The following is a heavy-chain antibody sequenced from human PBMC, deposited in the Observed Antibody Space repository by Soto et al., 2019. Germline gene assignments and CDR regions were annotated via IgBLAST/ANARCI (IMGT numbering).Heavy chain of an antibody. CDR1: GGSISSGGSY. CDR3: VRYCSTTKCPFDY. V-gene: IGHV4-30-4*01. Sequence: TSETLSLTCTVSGGSISSGGSYWGWIRQPPGEGLEWIGYIYYSGNTILNASLRSRVTLSVDTSKNQFSLNLSSVTAADTAVYYCVRYCSTTKCPFDYWGQGALVTVSS. J-gene: IGHJ4*02. CDR2: IYYSGNT. D-gene: IGHD2-2*01.